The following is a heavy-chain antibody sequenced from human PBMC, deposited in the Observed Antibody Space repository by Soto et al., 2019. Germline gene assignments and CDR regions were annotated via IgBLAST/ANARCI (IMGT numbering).Heavy chain of an antibody. V-gene: IGHV3-21*01. CDR3: ARDAKAFVTGDCALYYYGMDV. Sequence: EVQLVESGGGLVKPGGSLRLSCAASGFTFSNYSMNWVRQAPGKGLEWVSSISSSSSYIYYADAVQGRFTISSDTAKNELYLHMLSLRTEDTAVYYCARDAKAFVTGDCALYYYGMDVWGQGTTVTVSS. CDR1: GFTFSNYS. CDR2: ISSSSSYI. J-gene: IGHJ6*02. D-gene: IGHD2-21*02.